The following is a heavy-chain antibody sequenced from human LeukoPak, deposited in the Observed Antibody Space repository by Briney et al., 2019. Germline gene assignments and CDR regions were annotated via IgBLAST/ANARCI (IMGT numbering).Heavy chain of an antibody. CDR3: ASAVAAPDQDPPFDY. Sequence: GGSLRLSCAASGITSSDNFMSWIRQAPGKGLEWVSYISNSDGTTYYADTVKGRFTISRDSAKNSVYLYMNSLRAEDTAVYYCASAVAAPDQDPPFDYWGQGTLVTVSS. D-gene: IGHD6-25*01. V-gene: IGHV3-11*01. J-gene: IGHJ4*02. CDR1: GITSSDNF. CDR2: ISNSDGTT.